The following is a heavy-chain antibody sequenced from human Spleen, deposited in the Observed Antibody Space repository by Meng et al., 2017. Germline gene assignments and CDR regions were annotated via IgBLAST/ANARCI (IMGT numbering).Heavy chain of an antibody. CDR2: ISGSDSTI. CDR3: TRFGRYCSSTSCYIDY. D-gene: IGHD2-2*02. Sequence: GESLKISCAASGFTFSESYMSWIRQAPGKGLEWLSYISGSDSTIYYADSVKGRFTISRDDSKSIAYLQMNSLKTEDTAVYYCTRFGRYCSSTSCYIDYWGHGTLVTVSS. J-gene: IGHJ4*01. CDR1: GFTFSESY. V-gene: IGHV3-11*01.